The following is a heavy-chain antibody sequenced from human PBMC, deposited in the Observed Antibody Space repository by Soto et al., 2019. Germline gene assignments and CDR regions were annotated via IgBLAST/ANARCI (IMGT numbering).Heavy chain of an antibody. CDR1: GYIFVNYG. D-gene: IGHD3-16*01. CDR3: VMVDNYVTPTPQDV. V-gene: IGHV1-18*01. Sequence: QVQLVQSGDEVKKPGASVKVSCKASGYIFVNYGIAWVRQAPGQGLEWMGWISPDTGNTHSARKVQGRLTMTTDTSTSTAYMDLGSLTSDDTAVYYCVMVDNYVTPTPQDVWGQGTTFTVSS. J-gene: IGHJ6*02. CDR2: ISPDTGNT.